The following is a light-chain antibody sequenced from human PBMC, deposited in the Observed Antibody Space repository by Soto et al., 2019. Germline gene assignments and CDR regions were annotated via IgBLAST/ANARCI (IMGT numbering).Light chain of an antibody. Sequence: EIVLTQPPGTLSLSPGERATLFCRASQSVATSQLAWYQQKPGQAPRLLIGASSRATGVPDRFIASGSGTDFTLTISRLEPEDFAVYYCQQFASSPRTFGRGTTVEIK. CDR1: QSVATSQ. CDR3: QQFASSPRT. CDR2: GAS. J-gene: IGKJ1*01. V-gene: IGKV3-20*01.